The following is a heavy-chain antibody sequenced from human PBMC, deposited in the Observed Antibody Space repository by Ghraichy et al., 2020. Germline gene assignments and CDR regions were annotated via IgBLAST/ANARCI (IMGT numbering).Heavy chain of an antibody. CDR2: ISGSGGST. CDR1: GFTFSSYA. J-gene: IGHJ3*02. Sequence: GGSLRLSCAASGFTFSSYAMSWVRQAPGKGLEWVSAISGSGGSTYYADSVKGRFTISRDNSKNTLYLQMNSLRAEDTAVYYCAKDFWYYYGSGQGTTPRFNAFDIWGQGTMVTVSS. CDR3: AKDFWYYYGSGQGTTPRFNAFDI. V-gene: IGHV3-23*01. D-gene: IGHD3-10*01.